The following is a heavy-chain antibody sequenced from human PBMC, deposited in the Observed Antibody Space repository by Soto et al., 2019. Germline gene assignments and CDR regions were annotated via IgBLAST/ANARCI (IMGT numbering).Heavy chain of an antibody. CDR3: ARGGHVVVVTAALDY. V-gene: IGHV1-46*01. Sequence: QVQLVQSGAEVKKPGASVKVSCKASGDTFTDYYIHWVRQAPGQGLEWMGSVNPSGGHTTYAQHFLGRMTMTRDTSTSTLYMELTSLTSEDTAVYYCARGGHVVVVTAALDYWGQGTLVTLSS. CDR1: GDTFTDYY. J-gene: IGHJ4*02. D-gene: IGHD2-21*02. CDR2: VNPSGGHT.